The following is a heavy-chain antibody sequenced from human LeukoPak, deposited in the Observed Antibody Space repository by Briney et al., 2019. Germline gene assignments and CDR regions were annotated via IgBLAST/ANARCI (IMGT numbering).Heavy chain of an antibody. Sequence: GGSLKLFSAASGFTFNRYWMSWVRQAPGKGLEWVANIKQDGSEKYYVDSVKGRFTISRDNVQNSLYLVINSLRAEDTAIYYCATIYCSNGVCYYFDYWGQGTLVTVSS. CDR2: IKQDGSEK. J-gene: IGHJ4*02. D-gene: IGHD2-8*01. CDR1: GFTFNRYW. V-gene: IGHV3-7*01. CDR3: ATIYCSNGVCYYFDY.